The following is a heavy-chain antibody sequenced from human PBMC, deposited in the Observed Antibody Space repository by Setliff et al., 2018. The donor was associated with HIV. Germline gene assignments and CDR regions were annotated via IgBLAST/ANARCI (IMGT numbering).Heavy chain of an antibody. D-gene: IGHD3-22*01. CDR2: INWNGDST. V-gene: IGHV3-20*04. J-gene: IGHJ3*02. CDR3: VRGGSIFIVVATVAFDI. CDR1: GFTFDDNG. Sequence: GGSLRLSCAASGFTFDDNGMSWVRQAPGKGLEWVSGINWNGDSTGYADSVKGRFTISRDDAKNSLYLEMNSLRAEDTALYYCVRGGSIFIVVATVAFDIWGQGTMVTVSS.